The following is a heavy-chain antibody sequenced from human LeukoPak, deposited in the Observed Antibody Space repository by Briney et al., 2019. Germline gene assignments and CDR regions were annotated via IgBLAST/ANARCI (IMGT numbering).Heavy chain of an antibody. D-gene: IGHD3-10*01. J-gene: IGHJ6*02. CDR3: ASDFGEYYYYGMDV. Sequence: GRSLRLSCAVSGFTFSDYGMHWVRQAPGKGLEWVAVISFDGSNKYYADSVKGRFTISRDNSKNTLYLQMNSLRAEDTAVYYCASDFGEYYYYGMDVWGQGTTVTVSS. V-gene: IGHV3-30*03. CDR1: GFTFSDYG. CDR2: ISFDGSNK.